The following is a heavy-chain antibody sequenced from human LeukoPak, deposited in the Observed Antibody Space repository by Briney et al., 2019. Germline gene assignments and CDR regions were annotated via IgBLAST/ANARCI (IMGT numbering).Heavy chain of an antibody. V-gene: IGHV3-7*01. J-gene: IGHJ4*02. CDR2: IKQDGSEK. CDR3: ARESVATITDQSFLFDY. Sequence: GGSLRLSCAASGFTFSSYWMSWVRQAPGKGLEWVANIKQDGSEKYYVDSVKGRFTISRDNAENSLYLQMNSLRAEDTAVYYCARESVATITDQSFLFDYWGQGTLVTVSS. D-gene: IGHD5-12*01. CDR1: GFTFSSYW.